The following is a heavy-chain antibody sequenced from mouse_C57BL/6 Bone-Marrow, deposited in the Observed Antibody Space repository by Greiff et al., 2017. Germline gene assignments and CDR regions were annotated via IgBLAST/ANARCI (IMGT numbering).Heavy chain of an antibody. Sequence: EVKLVESGGGLVKPGGSLKLSCAASGFTFSDYGMHWVRQAPEKGLEWVAYISSGSSTIYYADTVKGRFTISRDNAKNTLFLQLTSLRSEDTAMYYLARPGYGNFFDYWGQGTSVTVSS. V-gene: IGHV5-17*01. CDR1: GFTFSDYG. CDR2: ISSGSSTI. D-gene: IGHD2-10*02. CDR3: ARPGYGNFFDY. J-gene: IGHJ4*01.